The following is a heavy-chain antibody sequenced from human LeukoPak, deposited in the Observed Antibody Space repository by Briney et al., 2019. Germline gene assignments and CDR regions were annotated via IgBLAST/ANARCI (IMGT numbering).Heavy chain of an antibody. J-gene: IGHJ3*02. CDR3: ARGASASIAVAAPDAFDI. CDR1: GYTFTGYY. V-gene: IGHV1-2*02. D-gene: IGHD6-19*01. CDR2: INPNSGGT. Sequence: GASVKVSCKASGYTFTGYYMHWVRQAPGQGLEWMGWINPNSGGTNYAQKFQGRVTMARDTSISTAYMELSRLRSDDTAVYYCARGASASIAVAAPDAFDIWGQGTMVTVSS.